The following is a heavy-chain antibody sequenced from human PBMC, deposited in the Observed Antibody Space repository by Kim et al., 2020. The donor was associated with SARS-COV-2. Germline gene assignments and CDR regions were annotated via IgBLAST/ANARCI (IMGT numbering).Heavy chain of an antibody. J-gene: IGHJ5*02. D-gene: IGHD2-15*01. Sequence: GGSLRLSCAASGFTFSSYWMSWVRQAPGKGLEWVANIKQDGSEKYYVDSVKGRFTISRDNAKNSLYLQMNSLRAEDTAVYYCARDLLSLSVVGPKYCSGGSCYSRWFDPWGQGTLVTVSS. CDR2: IKQDGSEK. V-gene: IGHV3-7*03. CDR3: ARDLLSLSVVGPKYCSGGSCYSRWFDP. CDR1: GFTFSSYW.